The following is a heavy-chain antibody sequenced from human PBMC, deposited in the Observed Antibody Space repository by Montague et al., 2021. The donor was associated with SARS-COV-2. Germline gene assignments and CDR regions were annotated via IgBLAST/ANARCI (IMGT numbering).Heavy chain of an antibody. J-gene: IGHJ3*02. CDR3: ARGGGYRDAFDI. V-gene: IGHV3-30*04. CDR1: GFTFSSHA. CDR2: ISYDGFNK. D-gene: IGHD5-18*01. Sequence: SLRLSCAASGFTFSSHAMHWVRQAPGKGLDWVAVISYDGFNKYYADSVKGRFTISRDNSKNTLSLQMNSLRTEDTAVYYCARGGGYRDAFDIWGQGTMVTVSS.